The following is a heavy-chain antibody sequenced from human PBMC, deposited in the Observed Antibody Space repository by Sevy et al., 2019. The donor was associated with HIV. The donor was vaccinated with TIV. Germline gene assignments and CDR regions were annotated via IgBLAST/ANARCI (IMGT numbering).Heavy chain of an antibody. CDR1: GFTFTYAW. J-gene: IGHJ6*02. Sequence: GGSLRLSCAASGFTFTYAWMTWVRQAPGKGLEWVGRIKSRADGGTTDYAAPVQGRFTIARDDSKNTLYLQMNSLRTEDTAVYYCSTDPIIVLLVTDAKDVWGQGTTVTVSS. D-gene: IGHD2-8*01. V-gene: IGHV3-15*01. CDR3: STDPIIVLLVTDAKDV. CDR2: IKSRADGGTT.